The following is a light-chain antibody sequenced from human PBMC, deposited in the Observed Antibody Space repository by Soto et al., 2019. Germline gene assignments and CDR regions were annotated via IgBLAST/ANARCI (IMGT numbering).Light chain of an antibody. Sequence: QSVLTQPASVSDSPGQSITISCTGTSSDVGGSNFVFWYQQHPGKPPKLIIYDVANRPSGVSNRFSGSKSGSTASLIISRLQTEDEADYYCVSYTSSTTYVFGTGTKVTVL. CDR3: VSYTSSTTYV. CDR1: SSDVGGSNF. J-gene: IGLJ1*01. CDR2: DVA. V-gene: IGLV2-14*03.